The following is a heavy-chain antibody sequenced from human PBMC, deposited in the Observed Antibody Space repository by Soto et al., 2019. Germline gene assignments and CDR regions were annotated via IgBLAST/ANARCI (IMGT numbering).Heavy chain of an antibody. CDR2: IIPIFGTA. D-gene: IGHD3-22*01. CDR3: ARVPSYYYDSSRPGAFDI. J-gene: IGHJ3*02. CDR1: GGTFSSYA. Sequence: SVKVSCKASGGTFSSYAISWVRQTPGQGLEWMGGIIPIFGTANYAQKFQGRVTITADESTSTAYMELSSLRSEDTAVYYCARVPSYYYDSSRPGAFDIWGPGTMVTV. V-gene: IGHV1-69*13.